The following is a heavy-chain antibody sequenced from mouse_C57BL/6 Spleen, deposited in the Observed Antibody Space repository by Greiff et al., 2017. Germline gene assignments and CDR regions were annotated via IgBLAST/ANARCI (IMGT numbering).Heavy chain of an antibody. Sequence: QVTLKESGPGILQPSQTLSLTCSFSGFSLSTFGMGVGWIRQPSGKGLEWLAHIWWDDDKYYNPALKSRLTISKDTSKNQVFLKSANVDTADTATYYCARIATMVTTGFDYAMDYWGQGTSVTVSS. CDR1: GFSLSTFGMG. D-gene: IGHD2-2*01. J-gene: IGHJ4*01. V-gene: IGHV8-8*01. CDR2: IWWDDDK. CDR3: ARIATMVTTGFDYAMDY.